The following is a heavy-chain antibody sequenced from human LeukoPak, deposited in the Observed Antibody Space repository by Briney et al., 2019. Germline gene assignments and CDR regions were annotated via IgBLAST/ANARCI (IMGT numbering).Heavy chain of an antibody. J-gene: IGHJ4*02. V-gene: IGHV3-21*01. Sequence: GGSLRLSCAASGFTFSSYSMNWVRQAPGKGLEWVSSISSSSSYIYYADSVKARFTISRDNAKNSLYLQMNSLRAEDTAVYYCAKDYGDFGDSSSYLDHWGQGTLVTVSS. CDR1: GFTFSSYS. CDR3: AKDYGDFGDSSSYLDH. CDR2: ISSSSSYI. D-gene: IGHD4-17*01.